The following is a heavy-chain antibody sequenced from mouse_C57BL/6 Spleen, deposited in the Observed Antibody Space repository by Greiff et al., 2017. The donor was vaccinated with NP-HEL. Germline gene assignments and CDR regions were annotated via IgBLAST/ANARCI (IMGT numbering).Heavy chain of an antibody. CDR1: GYTFTSYW. Sequence: QVQLQQSGAELVKPGASVKLSCKASGYTFTSYWMQWVKQRPGQGLEWIGEIDPSDSYTNYNQKFKGKATLTVDTSSSTAYMQLSSLTSEDSAVYYCARMGTYDYDVRYAMDYWGQGTSVTVSS. V-gene: IGHV1-50*01. CDR3: ARMGTYDYDVRYAMDY. D-gene: IGHD2-4*01. CDR2: IDPSDSYT. J-gene: IGHJ4*01.